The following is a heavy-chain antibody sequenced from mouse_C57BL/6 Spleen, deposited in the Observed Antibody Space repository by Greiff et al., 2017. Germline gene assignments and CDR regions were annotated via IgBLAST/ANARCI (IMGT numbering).Heavy chain of an antibody. CDR1: GFSLSTFGMG. CDR3: ARMGTAQGYYFDY. V-gene: IGHV8-8*01. J-gene: IGHJ2*01. Sequence: QVTLKECGPGILQPSQTLSLTCSFSGFSLSTFGMGVGWIRQPSGKGLEWLEHIWWDDDKYYNPALKSRLTISKDTSKNQVFLKIANVDTADTATYYCARMGTAQGYYFDYWGQGTTLTVSS. CDR2: IWWDDDK. D-gene: IGHD3-2*02.